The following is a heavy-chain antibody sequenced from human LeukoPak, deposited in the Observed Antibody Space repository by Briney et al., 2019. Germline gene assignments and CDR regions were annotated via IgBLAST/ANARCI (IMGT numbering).Heavy chain of an antibody. V-gene: IGHV1-18*01. CDR1: GYTFTSYG. CDR3: ARTPRGYSYGSIDY. Sequence: ASVKVSCKASGYTFTSYGISWVRQAPGQGLEWMGWISAYNGNTNYAQKLQGRVTMTTDTSTSTAYMELRSLRSDDTAVYYCARTPRGYSYGSIDYWGQGTLVTVSS. J-gene: IGHJ4*02. CDR2: ISAYNGNT. D-gene: IGHD5-18*01.